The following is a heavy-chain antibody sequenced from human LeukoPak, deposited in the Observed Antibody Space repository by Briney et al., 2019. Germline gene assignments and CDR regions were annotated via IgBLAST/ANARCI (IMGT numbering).Heavy chain of an antibody. D-gene: IGHD3-16*01. J-gene: IGHJ4*02. CDR3: AKAPRGNDDYFDY. V-gene: IGHV3-9*01. CDR1: GFTFDDYG. CDR2: ISWNSGSI. Sequence: GRSLRLSCAASGFTFDDYGMHWVRQAPGKGLEWVSGISWNSGSIGYADSVEGRFTISRDNAKNSLYLQKNSLRAEDTALYYCAKAPRGNDDYFDYWGQGTLVTVSS.